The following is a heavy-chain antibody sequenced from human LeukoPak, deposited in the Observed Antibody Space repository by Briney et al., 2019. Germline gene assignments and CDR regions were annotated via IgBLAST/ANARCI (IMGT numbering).Heavy chain of an antibody. Sequence: DSVEVSCKASGYTFTGYYMHWVRQAPGQGLEWMGRINPNSGGTNYAQKFQGRVTMTRDTSISTAYMELSRLRSDDTAVYYCARGGYCSGGSCYNPFDYWGQGTLVTVSS. V-gene: IGHV1-2*06. CDR3: ARGGYCSGGSCYNPFDY. CDR2: INPNSGGT. J-gene: IGHJ4*02. CDR1: GYTFTGYY. D-gene: IGHD2-15*01.